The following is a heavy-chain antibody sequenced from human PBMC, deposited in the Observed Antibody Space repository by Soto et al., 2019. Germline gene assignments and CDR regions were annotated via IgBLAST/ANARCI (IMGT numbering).Heavy chain of an antibody. J-gene: IGHJ6*02. Sequence: ASVKVSCKASGYTFTGYYMHWVRQAPGQGLEWMGWINPNSGGTNYAQKFQGWVTMARDTSISTAYMELSRLRSDDTTVYYCARAGITMVRGVNYYYYYYGMDVWGQGTTVTVSS. CDR1: GYTFTGYY. V-gene: IGHV1-2*04. D-gene: IGHD3-10*01. CDR2: INPNSGGT. CDR3: ARAGITMVRGVNYYYYYYGMDV.